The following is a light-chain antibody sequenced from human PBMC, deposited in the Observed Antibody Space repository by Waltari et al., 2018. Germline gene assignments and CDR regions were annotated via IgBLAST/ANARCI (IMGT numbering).Light chain of an antibody. J-gene: IGKJ2*01. CDR1: HSISTW. CDR3: QQYNESPYT. V-gene: IGKV1-5*03. CDR2: KAS. Sequence: DIQMTQSPSTLSASVGDRVTITCRASHSISTWLAWYQQIPGEAPKLLIYKASSLESGVPSRFSGSGSGTEFTLTISSLRPDDFATYYCQQYNESPYTFGQGTKLEIK.